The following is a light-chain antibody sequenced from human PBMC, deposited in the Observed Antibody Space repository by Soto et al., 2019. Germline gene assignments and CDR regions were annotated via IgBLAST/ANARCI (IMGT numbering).Light chain of an antibody. Sequence: DIQMTQSPSSLSASVGDRVTITCRASQGIRNDLDWYQQKPGKAPKRLIYTASSLHSGVPSRFSDSGFGTEFTLTISSLQPEDFATYYCLQHNTYPLTFGGGTKVEI. CDR2: TAS. V-gene: IGKV1-17*01. J-gene: IGKJ4*01. CDR3: LQHNTYPLT. CDR1: QGIRND.